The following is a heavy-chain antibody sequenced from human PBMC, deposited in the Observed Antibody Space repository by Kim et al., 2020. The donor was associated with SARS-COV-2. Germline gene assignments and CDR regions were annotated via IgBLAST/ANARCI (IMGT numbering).Heavy chain of an antibody. CDR2: ISYDGSNK. J-gene: IGHJ4*02. V-gene: IGHV3-30*04. D-gene: IGHD1-26*01. Sequence: GGSLRLSCAASGFTFSSYAMHWVRQAPGKGLEWVAVISYDGSNKYYADSVKGRFTISRDNSKNTLYLQMNSLRAEDTAVYYCARVYSGSYISPFEFDYWGQGTLVTVSS. CDR1: GFTFSSYA. CDR3: ARVYSGSYISPFEFDY.